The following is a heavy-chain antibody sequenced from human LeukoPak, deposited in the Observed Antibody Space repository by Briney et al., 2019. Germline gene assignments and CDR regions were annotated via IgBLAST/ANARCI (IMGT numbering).Heavy chain of an antibody. D-gene: IGHD3-22*01. Sequence: GGSLRLSCAAYEFTFSNYGMTWVRQAPGKGLEWVSSISTSGGSTYYADSVKGRFTISRDNSKNTLYLQMNSLRAEDTAVYYCARDYYDSSGEEYWGQGTLVTVSS. CDR3: ARDYYDSSGEEY. CDR2: ISTSGGST. J-gene: IGHJ4*02. CDR1: EFTFSNYG. V-gene: IGHV3-23*01.